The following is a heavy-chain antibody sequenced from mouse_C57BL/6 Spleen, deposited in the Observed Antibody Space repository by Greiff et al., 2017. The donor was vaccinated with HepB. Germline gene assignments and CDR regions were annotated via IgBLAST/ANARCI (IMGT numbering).Heavy chain of an antibody. CDR3: ARQGWLPLAY. D-gene: IGHD2-3*01. V-gene: IGHV1-54*01. CDR2: INPGSGGT. CDR1: GYAFTNYL. J-gene: IGHJ3*01. Sequence: QVQLQQSGAELVRPGTSVKVSCQASGYAFTNYLIEWVKQRPGQGLEWIGVINPGSGGTNYNEKFKGKATLTADKSSSTAYMQLSSLTSEDSAVYFCARQGWLPLAYWGQGTLVTVSA.